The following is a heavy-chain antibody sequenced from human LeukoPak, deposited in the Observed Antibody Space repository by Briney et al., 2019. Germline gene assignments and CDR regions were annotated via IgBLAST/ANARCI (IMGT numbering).Heavy chain of an antibody. J-gene: IGHJ4*02. D-gene: IGHD1-26*01. CDR3: AKGRGSANSGSNY. CDR1: GFIFSNYA. Sequence: GGSLRLSCAASGFIFSNYAMSWVRQTPGKGLEWVSVIVGSGDSTYYADSVKGRFTISRDNSKNTLYLQMNSLSAEDTAVYYCAKGRGSANSGSNYWGQGTQVTVSS. V-gene: IGHV3-23*01. CDR2: IVGSGDST.